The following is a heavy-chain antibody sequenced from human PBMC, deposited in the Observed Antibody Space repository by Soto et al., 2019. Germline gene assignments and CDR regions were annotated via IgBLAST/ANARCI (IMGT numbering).Heavy chain of an antibody. J-gene: IGHJ4*02. CDR2: ISSSISYT. D-gene: IGHD5-18*01. V-gene: IGHV3-11*06. CDR1: GFTFSDYY. Sequence: SGGSLRPSCAASGFTFSDYYMSWIRQAPGKGLEWVSYISSSISYTNCADSVKGRFTISRDNAKNSLYLQMNSLRAEDTAVYYCARYIYGYVDYWGQGTLVTVSS. CDR3: ARYIYGYVDY.